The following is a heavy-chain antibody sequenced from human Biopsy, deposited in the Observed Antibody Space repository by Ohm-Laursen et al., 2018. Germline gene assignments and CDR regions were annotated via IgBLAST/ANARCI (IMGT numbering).Heavy chain of an antibody. Sequence: ASVKVSCKASGWTFTFRYLHWVRQAPGQGLEWMGWINPATGETRYAQRFQGRVTMTRDTSVTTAYMQLSSLTSDDTALYYCAKPSGGVSTIGFDPWGQGTQVIVSS. V-gene: IGHV1-2*02. D-gene: IGHD3-16*01. CDR2: INPATGET. CDR3: AKPSGGVSTIGFDP. CDR1: GWTFTFRY. J-gene: IGHJ5*02.